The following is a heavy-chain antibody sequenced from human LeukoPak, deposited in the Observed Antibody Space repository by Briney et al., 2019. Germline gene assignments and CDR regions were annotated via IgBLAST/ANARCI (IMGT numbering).Heavy chain of an antibody. D-gene: IGHD6-6*01. J-gene: IGHJ4*02. Sequence: GGSLRLSCAASGFPLSSYAMSWVRQASGKGLEWVSATSSSDPGTYYADSVKGRFTISRDNSKNTLYLQMNSLRAEDTAVYYCAKGIEYSSSGGVDYWGQGTLVTVSS. CDR2: TSSSDPGT. CDR1: GFPLSSYA. V-gene: IGHV3-23*01. CDR3: AKGIEYSSSGGVDY.